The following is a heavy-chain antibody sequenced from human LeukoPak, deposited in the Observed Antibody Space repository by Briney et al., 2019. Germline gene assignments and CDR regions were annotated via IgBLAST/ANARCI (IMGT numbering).Heavy chain of an antibody. CDR2: IWYDGSNK. D-gene: IGHD3-22*01. Sequence: GRSLRLSCAASGFTFSSYGMHWVRQAPGKGLEWVAVIWYDGSNKYYADSVKGRFTISRDNSKNTLYLQMNSLRAEDTAVYYCAKDGSSGYDWVDYWGQGTLVTVSS. CDR1: GFTFSSYG. CDR3: AKDGSSGYDWVDY. J-gene: IGHJ4*02. V-gene: IGHV3-33*06.